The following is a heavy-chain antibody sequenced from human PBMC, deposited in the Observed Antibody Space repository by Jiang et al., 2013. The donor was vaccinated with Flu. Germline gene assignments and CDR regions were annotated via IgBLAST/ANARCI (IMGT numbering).Heavy chain of an antibody. CDR1: GDSVSSNSAA. CDR2: TYYRSKWYN. J-gene: IGHJ6*04. Sequence: SQTLSLTCAISGDSVSSNSAAWNWIRQSPSRGLEWLGRTYYRSKWYNDYAVSVKSRITINPDTSKNQFSLQLNSVTPEDTAVYYCAREPVLDFWSGYVSPYGMDVWGKGTTVTVSS. V-gene: IGHV6-1*01. D-gene: IGHD3-3*01. CDR3: AREPVLDFWSGYVSPYGMDV.